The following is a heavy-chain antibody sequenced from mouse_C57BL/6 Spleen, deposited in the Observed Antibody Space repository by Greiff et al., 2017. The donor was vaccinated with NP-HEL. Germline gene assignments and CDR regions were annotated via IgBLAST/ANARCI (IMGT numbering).Heavy chain of an antibody. CDR2: INPSSTYN. V-gene: IGHV1-7*01. Sequence: VQLQESGAEVAKPGASVKLSCKASGYTFTSYWMHWVKQRPGQGLEWIGYINPSSTYNKYNQKFKDKATLTADKSSSTAYMQLSSLTYEDSAVYYCARSLLKDAMDYWGQGTSVTVSS. J-gene: IGHJ4*01. CDR1: GYTFTSYW. D-gene: IGHD6-5*01. CDR3: ARSLLKDAMDY.